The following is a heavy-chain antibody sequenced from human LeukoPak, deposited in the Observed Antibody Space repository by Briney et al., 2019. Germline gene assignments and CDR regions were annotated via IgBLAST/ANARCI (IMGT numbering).Heavy chain of an antibody. J-gene: IGHJ5*02. CDR2: IIPIFGTA. V-gene: IGHV1-69*01. CDR1: GGTFSTYA. Sequence: SVKVSCKASGGTFSTYAINWVRQAPGQGLEWMGGIIPIFGTANYAQKFQGRVTITAVESMTTAYMELSSLRSEDTAVYYCARDFLPAAISNWFDPWGQGTLVTVSS. CDR3: ARDFLPAAISNWFDP. D-gene: IGHD2-2*02.